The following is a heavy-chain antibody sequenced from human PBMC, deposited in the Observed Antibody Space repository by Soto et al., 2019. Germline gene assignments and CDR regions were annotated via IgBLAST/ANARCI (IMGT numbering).Heavy chain of an antibody. CDR2: INPNSGGT. Sequence: ASVKVSCKASGYTFTGYYMHWVRQAPGQGLEWMGWINPNSGGTNYAQKFQGWVTMTRDTSISTAYMELSRLRSDDTAVYYCARGSAYYYDSSGYYPSFDYWGQGTLVTVSS. CDR1: GYTFTGYY. V-gene: IGHV1-2*04. J-gene: IGHJ4*02. D-gene: IGHD3-22*01. CDR3: ARGSAYYYDSSGYYPSFDY.